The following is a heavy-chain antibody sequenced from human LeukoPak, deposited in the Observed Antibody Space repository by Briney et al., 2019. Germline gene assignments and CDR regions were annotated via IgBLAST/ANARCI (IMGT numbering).Heavy chain of an antibody. D-gene: IGHD6-13*01. V-gene: IGHV3-9*01. J-gene: IGHJ6*02. Sequence: GGSLRLSCAASGFTFDDYAMHWVRQAPGKGLEWVSGISWNSDTTGYADSVKGRFTISRDNSKNTLYLQMNSLRAEDTAVYYCATNKYSSSSDAGMDVWGQGTTVTVSS. CDR3: ATNKYSSSSDAGMDV. CDR1: GFTFDDYA. CDR2: ISWNSDTT.